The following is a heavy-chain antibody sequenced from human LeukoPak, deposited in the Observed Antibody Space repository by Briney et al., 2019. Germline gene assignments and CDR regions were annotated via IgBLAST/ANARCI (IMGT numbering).Heavy chain of an antibody. CDR1: GFTVSSNY. V-gene: IGHV3-66*01. CDR2: IYSGGST. Sequence: PGGSLRLSCAASGFTVSSNYMSWVRQAPGKGLEWVSVIYSGGSTYYADSVKGRFTISRDNSKNTLYLQMNSLRAEDTAVYYCASIVVPAAHNYYYYGMDVWGQGTTVTVSS. CDR3: ASIVVPAAHNYYYYGMDV. D-gene: IGHD2-2*01. J-gene: IGHJ6*02.